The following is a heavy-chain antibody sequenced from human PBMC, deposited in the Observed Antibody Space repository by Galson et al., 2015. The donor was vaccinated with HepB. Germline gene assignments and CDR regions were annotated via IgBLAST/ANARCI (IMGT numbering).Heavy chain of an antibody. CDR3: VRVIGWDCSGGVCYFDY. J-gene: IGHJ4*02. CDR1: GASFSSYI. CDR2: IIPMFGTT. V-gene: IGHV1-69*13. Sequence: SVKVSCKVSGASFSSYILNWVRQAPGQGLEWMGGIIPMFGTTKYAQKFQGRVTITADESTKTAYMDLTSLRSEDTAVYYCVRVIGWDCSGGVCYFDYWGQGTLVTVSS. D-gene: IGHD2-8*02.